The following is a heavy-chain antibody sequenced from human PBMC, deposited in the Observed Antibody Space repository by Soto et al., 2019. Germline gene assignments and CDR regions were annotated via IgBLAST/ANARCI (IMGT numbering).Heavy chain of an antibody. CDR1: GGTFSSYA. J-gene: IGHJ6*02. Sequence: SVKVSCKASGGTFSSYAISWVRQAPGQGLEWMGGFIPIFGTANYAQKFQGRVTITADESTSTAYMELSSLRSEDTAVYYCASRLTVVVPAAIRRRYYYYGMGVWGQGTTVNVSS. V-gene: IGHV1-69*13. CDR3: ASRLTVVVPAAIRRRYYYYGMGV. CDR2: FIPIFGTA. D-gene: IGHD2-2*01.